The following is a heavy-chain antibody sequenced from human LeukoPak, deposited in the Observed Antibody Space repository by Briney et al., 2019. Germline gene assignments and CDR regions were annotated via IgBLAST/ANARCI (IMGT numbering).Heavy chain of an antibody. V-gene: IGHV4-61*02. J-gene: IGHJ6*03. CDR3: ARPRGRYCSSTSCSSYYYYYYMDV. Sequence: PSQTLSLTCTVSGGSISSGSYYWSWIRQPAGKGLEWIGRIYTSGSTNYNPSLKSRVTISVDTSKNQFSLKLSSVTAADTAVYYCARPRGRYCSSTSCSSYYYYYYMDVWGKGTTVTISS. CDR2: IYTSGST. D-gene: IGHD2-2*01. CDR1: GGSISSGSYY.